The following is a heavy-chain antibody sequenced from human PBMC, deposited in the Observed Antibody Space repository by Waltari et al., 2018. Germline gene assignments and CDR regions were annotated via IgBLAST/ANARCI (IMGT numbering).Heavy chain of an antibody. CDR3: ARDLDGDSNLDY. J-gene: IGHJ4*02. V-gene: IGHV3-72*01. Sequence: EVQLVESGGGLVQPGGSLRLSGAASGFPFCDYDMDWVRQAPEKRLEWVGRSRSKARNYITEYAASVKGRFNIFRDDSENSLYLQMSSLKIEDTAVYYCARDLDGDSNLDYWGQGTLVAVS. D-gene: IGHD2-21*02. CDR1: GFPFCDYD. CDR2: SRSKARNYIT.